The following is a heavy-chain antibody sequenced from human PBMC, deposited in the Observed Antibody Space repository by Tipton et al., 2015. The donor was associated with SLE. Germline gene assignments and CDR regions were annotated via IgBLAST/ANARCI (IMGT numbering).Heavy chain of an antibody. CDR1: GYSISSGYY. D-gene: IGHD3-10*01. CDR3: SILGITMVRGVSYGMDV. CDR2: IYYSGST. Sequence: TLSLTCAVSGYSISSGYYWGWIRQPPGKGLEWIGSIYYSGSTYYNPSLKSRVTISVDTSKNQFSLKLSSVTAADTAVYYCSILGITMVRGVSYGMDVWGQGTTVTVSS. V-gene: IGHV4-38-2*01. J-gene: IGHJ6*02.